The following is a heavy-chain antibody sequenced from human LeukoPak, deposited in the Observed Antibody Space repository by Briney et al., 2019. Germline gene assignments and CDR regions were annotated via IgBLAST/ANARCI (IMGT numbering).Heavy chain of an antibody. V-gene: IGHV4-59*01. D-gene: IGHD6-19*01. J-gene: IGHJ5*02. CDR3: AGDRGYSWGWYWFDP. CDR1: GGSISSYY. Sequence: PSETLSLTCTVSGGSISSYYWSWIRQPPGKGLEWIGYICYSGSTNYNPSLKSRVTISVDTSKNQFSLKLSSVTAADTAVYYCAGDRGYSWGWYWFDPGGKGTLVTVSS. CDR2: ICYSGST.